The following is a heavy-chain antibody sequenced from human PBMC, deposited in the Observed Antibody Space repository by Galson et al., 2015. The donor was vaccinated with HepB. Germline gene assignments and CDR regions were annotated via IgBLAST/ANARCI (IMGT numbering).Heavy chain of an antibody. CDR2: TYHRSKWYS. CDR1: GDSVSSNSAT. V-gene: IGHV6-1*01. CDR3: VREGFYFDH. Sequence: AISGDSVSSNSATWNWIRQSPSRGLEWLGRTYHRSKWYSEYAVSVKSRIIINPDTSKNQFSLQLNSVSPEDTAMYYCVREGFYFDHWGQGTLVTVSS. J-gene: IGHJ4*02.